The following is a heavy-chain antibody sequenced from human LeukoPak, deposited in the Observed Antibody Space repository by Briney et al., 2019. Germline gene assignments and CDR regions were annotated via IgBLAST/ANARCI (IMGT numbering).Heavy chain of an antibody. CDR3: ARGLNYYGSGSYIPPGRTTYFDY. J-gene: IGHJ4*02. D-gene: IGHD3-10*01. Sequence: PSETLSLTCTVSGGSISSSSYYWGWIRQPPGKGLEWIGSIYYSGSTYYNPSLKSRVTISVDTSKNQFSLKLSSVTAADTAVYYCARGLNYYGSGSYIPPGRTTYFDYWGQGTLVTVSS. V-gene: IGHV4-39*07. CDR2: IYYSGST. CDR1: GGSISSSSYY.